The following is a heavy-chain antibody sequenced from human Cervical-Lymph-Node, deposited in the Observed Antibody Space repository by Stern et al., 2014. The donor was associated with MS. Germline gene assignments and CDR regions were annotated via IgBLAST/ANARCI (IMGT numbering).Heavy chain of an antibody. D-gene: IGHD3-10*01. J-gene: IGHJ4*02. V-gene: IGHV1-69*01. Sequence: QLVQSGAEVKKPGSSGKVSCKASGGTFSSYAISWVRQAPGQGLEWKGGIIPYFGTANYAQKFQGEVTITADESTSTAYMELSSLRSEDTAVYYCARGGGFGELPFLFDYWGQGTLVTVSS. CDR1: GGTFSSYA. CDR3: ARGGGFGELPFLFDY. CDR2: IIPYFGTA.